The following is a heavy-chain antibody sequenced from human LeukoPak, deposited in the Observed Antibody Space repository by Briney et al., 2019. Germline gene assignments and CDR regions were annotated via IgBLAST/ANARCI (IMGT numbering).Heavy chain of an antibody. Sequence: GGSLRLSCAAPGFTFDDYGMSWVRQAPGKGLEWVSGINWNGGSTGYADYVKGRFTISGDNAKNSLYLQMNSLRAEDTALYQCASDGDFWSGYEEGNAFDIWAKGQWSPSLQ. CDR2: INWNGGST. CDR1: GFTFDDYG. J-gene: IGHJ3*02. D-gene: IGHD3-3*01. CDR3: ASDGDFWSGYEEGNAFDI. V-gene: IGHV3-20*01.